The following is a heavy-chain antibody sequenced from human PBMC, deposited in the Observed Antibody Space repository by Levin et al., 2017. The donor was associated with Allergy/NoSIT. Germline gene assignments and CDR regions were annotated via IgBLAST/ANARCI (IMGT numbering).Heavy chain of an antibody. Sequence: GGSLRLSCAASGFTFSSYDMHWVRQATGKGLEWVSAIGTAGDTYYPGSVKGRFTISRDNAKNSLYLKMNSLRAGDTAVYYCASSGYSGYDDAFDIWGQGTMVTVSS. CDR2: IGTAGDT. D-gene: IGHD5-12*01. V-gene: IGHV3-13*01. CDR1: GFTFSSYD. CDR3: ASSGYSGYDDAFDI. J-gene: IGHJ3*02.